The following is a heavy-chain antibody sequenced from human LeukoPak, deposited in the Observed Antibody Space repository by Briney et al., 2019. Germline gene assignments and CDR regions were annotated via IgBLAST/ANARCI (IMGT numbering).Heavy chain of an antibody. D-gene: IGHD6-6*01. CDR2: IWYDGSNT. V-gene: IGHV3-33*01. Sequence: GRSLKLSCAASGFTFSNYGMHWVRQVPGKGLEWVGVIWYDGSNTYYTDSVNGRFAISRDNSKNMLYLQMHSLRADDTAVYYCAREYRIRRREYYFDYWGQGTLAAVSS. CDR1: GFTFSNYG. J-gene: IGHJ4*02. CDR3: AREYRIRRREYYFDY.